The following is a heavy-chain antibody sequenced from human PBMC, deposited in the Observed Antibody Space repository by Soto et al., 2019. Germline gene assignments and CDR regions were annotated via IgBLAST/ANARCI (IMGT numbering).Heavy chain of an antibody. CDR1: GGSISSSSYY. V-gene: IGHV4-39*01. D-gene: IGHD2-2*01. CDR2: IYYSGST. Sequence: PSETLSLTCTVSGGSISSSSYYWGWIRQPPGKGLEWIGSIYYSGSTYYNPSLKSRVTISVDTSKNQFSLKLSSVTAADTAVYYCARLVLVPGESDYYYYYGMDVWGQGTTVTSP. CDR3: ARLVLVPGESDYYYYYGMDV. J-gene: IGHJ6*02.